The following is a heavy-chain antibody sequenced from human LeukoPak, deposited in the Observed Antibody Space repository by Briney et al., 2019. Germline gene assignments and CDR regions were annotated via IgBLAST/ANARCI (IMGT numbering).Heavy chain of an antibody. V-gene: IGHV4-59*01. CDR1: GGSISTYY. Sequence: SETLSPTCSVSGGSISTYYWSWIRQPPGKGLEWIGYIYYSGSTNYNPSLKSRVTISVDTSKNQFSLTLSSVTAADTAVYYCARADSPAYYFDFWGQGTLVTVSS. D-gene: IGHD3-22*01. CDR3: ARADSPAYYFDF. J-gene: IGHJ4*02. CDR2: IYYSGST.